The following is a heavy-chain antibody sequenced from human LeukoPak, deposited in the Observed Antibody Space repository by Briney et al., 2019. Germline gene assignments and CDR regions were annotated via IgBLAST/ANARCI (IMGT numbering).Heavy chain of an antibody. J-gene: IGHJ6*03. CDR3: AKEVRYGHYYYYYYMDV. D-gene: IGHD4-17*01. Sequence: GGSLRLSCATSGFTFSNFWMSWVRQAPGRGLEWVASINQGASQKYYLDSVKGRFTISRDNNAKNSLYLEMNSLRAEDTAVYYCAKEVRYGHYYYYYYMDVWGKGTTVTISS. CDR1: GFTFSNFW. CDR2: INQGASQK. V-gene: IGHV3-7*03.